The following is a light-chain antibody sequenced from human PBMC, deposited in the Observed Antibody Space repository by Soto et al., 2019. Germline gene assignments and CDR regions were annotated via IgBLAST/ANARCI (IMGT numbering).Light chain of an antibody. CDR1: SSDVGSYNL. Sequence: QSVLTQPASVSGSPGQSITISCTGTSSDVGSYNLVSWYQRHPGKPPKLMIYEGSKRPSGVSNRFSGSKSGNTASLTISGLQAEDEADYYCCSYAGSSTPVVFGGGTKVTVL. CDR3: CSYAGSSTPVV. V-gene: IGLV2-23*01. CDR2: EGS. J-gene: IGLJ2*01.